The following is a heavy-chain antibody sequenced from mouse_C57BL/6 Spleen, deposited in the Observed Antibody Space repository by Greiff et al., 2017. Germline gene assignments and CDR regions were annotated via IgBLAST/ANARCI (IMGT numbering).Heavy chain of an antibody. CDR3: ARRGDWVLFDY. V-gene: IGHV3-6*01. J-gene: IGHJ2*01. CDR2: ISYDGSN. D-gene: IGHD2-13*01. CDR1: GYSITSGYY. Sequence: EVKLMESGPGLVKPSQSLSLTCSVTGYSITSGYYWNWIRQFPGNKLEWMGYISYDGSNNYNPSLKNRISITRDTSKNQFFLKLNSVTTEDTATYYCARRGDWVLFDYWGQGTTLTVSS.